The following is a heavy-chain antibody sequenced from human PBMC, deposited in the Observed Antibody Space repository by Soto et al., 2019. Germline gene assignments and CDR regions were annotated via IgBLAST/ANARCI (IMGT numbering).Heavy chain of an antibody. CDR3: ARGGYCSGGSCFLIDC. D-gene: IGHD2-15*01. CDR2: IYYSGST. CDR1: GGSISSYY. J-gene: IGHJ4*02. V-gene: IGHV4-59*01. Sequence: NPSETLSLTCTVSGGSISSYYWSWIRQPPGKGLEWIGYIYYSGSTNYNPSLKSRVTISVDTSKNQFSLKLSSVTAADTAVYYCARGGYCSGGSCFLIDCWGQGTLVTVSS.